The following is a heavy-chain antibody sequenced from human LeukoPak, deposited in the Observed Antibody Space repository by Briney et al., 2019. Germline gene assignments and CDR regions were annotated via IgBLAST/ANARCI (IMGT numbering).Heavy chain of an antibody. Sequence: GGSLRLSCAASGFTFSSYGMHWVRQAPGKGLEWVAFIRYDGSNKYYADSVKGRFTISRDNSKNTLYLQMNSLRAEDTAVYYCARSGNYGVNWFDPWGQGTLVTVPS. CDR2: IRYDGSNK. J-gene: IGHJ5*01. D-gene: IGHD4-11*01. V-gene: IGHV3-30*02. CDR3: ARSGNYGVNWFDP. CDR1: GFTFSSYG.